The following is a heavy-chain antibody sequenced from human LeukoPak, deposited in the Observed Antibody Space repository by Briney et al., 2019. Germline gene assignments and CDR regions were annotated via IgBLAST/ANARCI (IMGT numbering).Heavy chain of an antibody. D-gene: IGHD6-13*01. CDR3: ARDEHSSSWSSYWYFDL. V-gene: IGHV1-18*01. CDR1: GYTFTSYG. J-gene: IGHJ2*01. CDR2: IGAYNGNT. Sequence: ASVKVSCKASGYTFTSYGISWVRQAPGQGLEWMGWIGAYNGNTNYAQKLQGRVTMTTDTSTSTAYMEPRSLRSDDTAVYYCARDEHSSSWSSYWYFDLWGRGTLVTVSS.